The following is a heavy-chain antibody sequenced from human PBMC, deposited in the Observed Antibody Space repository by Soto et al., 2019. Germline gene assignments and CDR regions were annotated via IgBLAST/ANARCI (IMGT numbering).Heavy chain of an antibody. CDR1: GGTFSSYA. CDR2: IIPIFGTA. Sequence: SVKVSCKASGGTFSSYAISWVRQAPGQGLEWMGGIIPIFGTANYAQKFQGRVTITADESTSTAYMELSSLRSEDTAVYYCAREHWNYDYYYYGMDVWGQGTTVTVSS. J-gene: IGHJ6*02. D-gene: IGHD1-7*01. V-gene: IGHV1-69*13. CDR3: AREHWNYDYYYYGMDV.